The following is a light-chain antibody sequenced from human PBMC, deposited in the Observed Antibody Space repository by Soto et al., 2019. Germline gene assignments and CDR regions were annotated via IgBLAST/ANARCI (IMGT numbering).Light chain of an antibody. CDR1: TSVFNH. J-gene: IGKJ4*01. CDR3: HQSSSTPLT. V-gene: IGKV1-39*01. CDR2: DAS. Sequence: DVQMTQSPSSLCASVGDSVTITCRASTSVFNHLSWFQQRPGKGPKLLIYDASSLHAGVPSRFSGSGYGTDFTLTISTVQPEDSAIYYCHQSSSTPLTFGGGTRVELK.